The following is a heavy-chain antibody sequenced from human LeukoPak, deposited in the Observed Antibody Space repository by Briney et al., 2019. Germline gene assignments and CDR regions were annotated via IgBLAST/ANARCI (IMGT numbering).Heavy chain of an antibody. Sequence: PGGSLRLSCAASGFTFSTYSMNWVRQAPGKGLEWMSVIWYDGSNKYYADSVKGRFTISRDNSKNTLYLQMNSLRAEDTAVYYCAKEDYYYDSSGYLYYFDYWGQGTLVTVSS. CDR3: AKEDYYYDSSGYLYYFDY. CDR1: GFTFSTYS. D-gene: IGHD3-22*01. CDR2: IWYDGSNK. V-gene: IGHV3-33*06. J-gene: IGHJ4*02.